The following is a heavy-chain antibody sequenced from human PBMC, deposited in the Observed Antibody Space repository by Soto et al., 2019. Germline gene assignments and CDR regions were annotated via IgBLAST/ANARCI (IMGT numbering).Heavy chain of an antibody. Sequence: QVQLVQSGAEVKKPGSSVKVSCKASGGTFSSYTISWVRQSPGQGLEWMGRIIPILGIANYAQKFQGRVTITADKSTSTAYMELSSLRSEDTAVEYWASDRRGLGDVWGQGTTVTVSS. CDR1: GGTFSSYT. V-gene: IGHV1-69*02. J-gene: IGHJ6*02. CDR2: IIPILGIA. D-gene: IGHD3-22*01. CDR3: ASDRRGLGDV.